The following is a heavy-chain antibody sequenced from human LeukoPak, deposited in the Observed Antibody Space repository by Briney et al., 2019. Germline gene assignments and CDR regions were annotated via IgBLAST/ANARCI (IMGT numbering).Heavy chain of an antibody. J-gene: IGHJ4*02. CDR3: ARGCRDYFDY. CDR2: INHSGST. CDR1: GGSISSYY. Sequence: PSETLSLTCTVSGGSISSYYWSWIRQPPGKGLEWIGEINHSGSTNYNPSLKSRVTISVDTSKNQFSLKLSSVTAADTAVYYCARGCRDYFDYWGQGTLVTVSS. V-gene: IGHV4-34*01. D-gene: IGHD2-15*01.